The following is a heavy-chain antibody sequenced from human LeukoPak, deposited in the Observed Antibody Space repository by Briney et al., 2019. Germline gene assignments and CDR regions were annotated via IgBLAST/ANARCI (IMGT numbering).Heavy chain of an antibody. CDR3: ARLLRFFGTGYYYGRDV. CDR1: GGSFSGYY. CDR2: INLSGST. J-gene: IGHJ6*02. V-gene: IGHV4-34*01. D-gene: IGHD3-3*01. Sequence: NPSETLSHTCAVYGGSFSGYYWSWIRPPPGKGLQWVGEINLSGSTNYNPSLKSRVTISVDTSKNQFSLKPSSVTAAGTAVYYGARLLRFFGTGYYYGRDVWGQGTTVTVSS.